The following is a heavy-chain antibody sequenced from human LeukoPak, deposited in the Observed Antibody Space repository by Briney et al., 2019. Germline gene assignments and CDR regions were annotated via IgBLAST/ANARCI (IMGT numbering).Heavy chain of an antibody. CDR3: ATQTGYYYYYYRDV. V-gene: IGHV1-24*01. CDR2: FDPEDGET. J-gene: IGHJ6*03. D-gene: IGHD1-14*01. CDR1: GYTLTELS. Sequence: ASVKVSCKVSGYTLTELSMHWVRQAPGKGLEWMGGFDPEDGETIYAQKFQGRVTMTEDTSTDTAYMELSSLRSEDTAVYYCATQTGYYYYYYRDVWGKGTTVTVSS.